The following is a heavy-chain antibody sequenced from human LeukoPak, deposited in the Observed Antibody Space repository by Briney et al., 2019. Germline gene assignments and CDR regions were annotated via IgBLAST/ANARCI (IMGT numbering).Heavy chain of an antibody. CDR3: AKATTAIVVDNFFDY. D-gene: IGHD3-22*01. CDR1: GSTFTSYT. CDR2: ISGNGGAT. Sequence: GGSLRLSCAASGSTFTSYTMSWVRQAPGKGLEWVSAISGNGGATYYADSVKGRFTISRDNSKNTLHLQMNSLRAEDTALYYCAKATTAIVVDNFFDYWGQGTLVSVSS. V-gene: IGHV3-23*01. J-gene: IGHJ4*02.